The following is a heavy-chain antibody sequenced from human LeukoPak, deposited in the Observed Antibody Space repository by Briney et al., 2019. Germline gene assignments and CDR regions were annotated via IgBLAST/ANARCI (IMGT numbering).Heavy chain of an antibody. CDR1: GFALSSYS. CDR2: ISNGRDTI. Sequence: AGTLTLSCAASGFALSSYSMSWVRQPPGKGLEWLAHISNGRDTIYNAYSVKGRSTIANNNANNSMYLQMTRLRVDDTAVYYCARGSSEVLLWFGESSNWGQGKMVTVSS. CDR3: ARGSSEVLLWFGESSN. J-gene: IGHJ3*01. D-gene: IGHD3-10*01. V-gene: IGHV3-48*01.